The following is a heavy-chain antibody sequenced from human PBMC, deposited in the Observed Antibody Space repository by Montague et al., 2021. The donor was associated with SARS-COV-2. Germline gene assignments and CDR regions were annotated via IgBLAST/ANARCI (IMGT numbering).Heavy chain of an antibody. CDR2: LSFNGNKK. D-gene: IGHD5-24*01. Sequence: YRRISCAGSGFPFSTYAFHWVRQAPGKGLEWVSLLSFNGNKKYYADSVKGRFTISRDNSKNTIYLQMNTLKAEDTAVYYCARDGCHDGYNSGPLDLWSQGTLVTFSS. V-gene: IGHV3-30-3*01. CDR1: GFPFSTYA. CDR3: ARDGCHDGYNSGPLDL. J-gene: IGHJ5*02.